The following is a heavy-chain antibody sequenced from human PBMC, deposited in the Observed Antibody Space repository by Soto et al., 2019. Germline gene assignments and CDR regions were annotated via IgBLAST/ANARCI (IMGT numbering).Heavy chain of an antibody. D-gene: IGHD4-4*01. Sequence: GGSLRLSCAASGFTFSSYWMSWVRQAPGKGLEWVANIKQDGSEKYYVDSVKGRFTISRDNAKNSLYLQMNSLRAEDTAVYYCASVSTSTYSNYLPGDYWGQGTLVTAPQ. J-gene: IGHJ4*02. CDR1: GFTFSSYW. V-gene: IGHV3-7*03. CDR3: ASVSTSTYSNYLPGDY. CDR2: IKQDGSEK.